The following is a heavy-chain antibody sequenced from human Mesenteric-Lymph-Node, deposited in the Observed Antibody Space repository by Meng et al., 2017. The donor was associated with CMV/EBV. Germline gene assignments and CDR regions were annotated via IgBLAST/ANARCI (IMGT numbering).Heavy chain of an antibody. CDR1: GFTFSSYS. Sequence: GESLKISCAASGFTFSSYSMNWVRQAPGKGLEWVSSISSSSSYIYYADSVKGRFTISRDNAKNSLYLQMNSLRAEDTAVYYCVTSKSTVLGLCSSAACHLEKWGQGTLVTVSS. V-gene: IGHV3-21*01. J-gene: IGHJ4*02. D-gene: IGHD2-2*01. CDR3: VTSKSTVLGLCSSAACHLEK. CDR2: ISSSSSYI.